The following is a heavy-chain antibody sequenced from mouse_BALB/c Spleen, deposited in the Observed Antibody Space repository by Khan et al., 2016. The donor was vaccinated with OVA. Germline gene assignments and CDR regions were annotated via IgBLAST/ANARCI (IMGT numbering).Heavy chain of an antibody. D-gene: IGHD2-4*01. CDR1: GYSITSGY. CDR2: ISYSGST. CDR3: ARYDYDYYEAIAY. J-gene: IGHJ3*01. Sequence: EVQLQESGPSLVKPSQTLSLTCSVTGYSITSGYWNWIRKFPGNKLEYMGYISYSGSTYYNPSLKTRISITRDTSKNQYYLQLNSVTTEDTATYYCARYDYDYYEAIAYWGQGTLVTVSA. V-gene: IGHV3-8*02.